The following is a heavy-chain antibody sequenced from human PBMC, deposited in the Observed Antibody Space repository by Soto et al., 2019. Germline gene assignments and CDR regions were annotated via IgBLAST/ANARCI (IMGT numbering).Heavy chain of an antibody. Sequence: QVQLVESGGGVVQPEKSLRLSCAASGFTFNSYGMHWVRQAPGKGLEWVAVISYDGSIKYYADSVKGRFTISRDNSKNTLYLQMNSLRADDVAVYYCANTYCSGGSCYPFYFDYWGQGTLVTVSS. J-gene: IGHJ4*02. CDR1: GFTFNSYG. V-gene: IGHV3-30*18. D-gene: IGHD2-15*01. CDR3: ANTYCSGGSCYPFYFDY. CDR2: ISYDGSIK.